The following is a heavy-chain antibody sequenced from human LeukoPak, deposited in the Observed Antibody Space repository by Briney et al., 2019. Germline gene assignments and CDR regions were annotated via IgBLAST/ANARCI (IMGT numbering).Heavy chain of an antibody. D-gene: IGHD2-15*01. CDR3: ARDLPPAANV. Sequence: GGSLRLSCVASGFTFSSYSMKWVRQAPGKGLEWVSSISSSSSYIYYADSVKGRFTISRDNAKNSLYLQMNSLRAEDTAVYYCARDLPPAANVWGQGTLVTVSS. CDR1: GFTFSSYS. V-gene: IGHV3-21*01. J-gene: IGHJ4*02. CDR2: ISSSSSYI.